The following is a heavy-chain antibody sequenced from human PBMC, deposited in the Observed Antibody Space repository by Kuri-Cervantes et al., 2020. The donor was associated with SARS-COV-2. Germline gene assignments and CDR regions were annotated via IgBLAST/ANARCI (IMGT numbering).Heavy chain of an antibody. CDR2: IYHSGST. CDR1: GYSISSGYY. Sequence: SQTLSLTCAVSGYSISSGYYWGWIRQPPGKGLEWIGSIYHSGSTYYNPSLKSRVTISVDTSKNQFSLKLSSVTAADTAVYYCAKDLTIAVAGFNWYFDLWGRGTLVTVSS. J-gene: IGHJ2*01. D-gene: IGHD6-19*01. V-gene: IGHV4-38-2*02. CDR3: AKDLTIAVAGFNWYFDL.